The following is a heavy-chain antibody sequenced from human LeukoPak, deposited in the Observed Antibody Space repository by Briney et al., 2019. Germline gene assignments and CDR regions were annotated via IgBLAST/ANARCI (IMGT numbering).Heavy chain of an antibody. V-gene: IGHV1-69*05. D-gene: IGHD3-22*01. CDR1: GGTFSSYA. Sequence: SVKVSCKASGGTFSSYAISWVRQAPGQGLEWMGGIIPIFGTANYAQKFQGRVTITTDESTSTAYMELSSLRSDDTAVYYCARDVPYDSSGYYQTPFDYWGQGTLVTVSS. CDR3: ARDVPYDSSGYYQTPFDY. CDR2: IIPIFGTA. J-gene: IGHJ4*02.